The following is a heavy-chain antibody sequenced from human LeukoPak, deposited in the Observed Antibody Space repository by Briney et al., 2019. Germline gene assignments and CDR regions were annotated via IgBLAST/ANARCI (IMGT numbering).Heavy chain of an antibody. V-gene: IGHV3-7*01. CDR2: IKQDGSEK. D-gene: IGHD3-22*01. CDR1: GFTFSSYW. J-gene: IGHJ3*02. CDR3: AREGYYDDAFDI. Sequence: PGGSLRLSWAASGFTFSSYWMSWVRQAPGRGLGWVANIKQDGSEKYYVDSVKGRFTISRDNAKNSLYLQMNSLRAEDTAVYYCAREGYYDDAFDIWGQGTMVTVSS.